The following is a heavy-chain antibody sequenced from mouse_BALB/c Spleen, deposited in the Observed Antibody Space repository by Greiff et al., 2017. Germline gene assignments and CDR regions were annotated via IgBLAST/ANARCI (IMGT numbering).Heavy chain of an antibody. CDR1: GFTFSSYA. CDR3: ARAGYGNPFDY. J-gene: IGHJ2*01. V-gene: IGHV5-6-5*01. CDR2: ISSGGST. Sequence: EVQLVESGGGLVKPGGSLKLSCAASGFTFSSYAMSWVRQTPEKRLEWVASISSGGSTYYPDSVKGRFTISRDNARNILYLQMSSLRSEDTAMYYCARAGYGNPFDYWGQGTTLTVAS. D-gene: IGHD2-10*02.